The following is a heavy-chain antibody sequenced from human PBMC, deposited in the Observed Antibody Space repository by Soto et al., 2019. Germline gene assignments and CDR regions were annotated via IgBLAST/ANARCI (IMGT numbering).Heavy chain of an antibody. CDR1: NGSISSGDYH. J-gene: IGHJ4*02. V-gene: IGHV4-30-4*02. Sequence: SETLSLTCTVSNGSISSGDYHWSWIRQPPGKGLEWIGAIYYSGSTYYNPSLKSRIRISVDTSKNQFSLKLSSVTAADTAVYYCARDAGGPADYWGQGALVTVSS. D-gene: IGHD2-15*01. CDR2: IYYSGST. CDR3: ARDAGGPADY.